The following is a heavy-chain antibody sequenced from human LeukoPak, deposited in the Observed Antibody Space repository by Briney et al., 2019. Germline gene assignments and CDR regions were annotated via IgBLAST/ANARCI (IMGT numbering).Heavy chain of an antibody. J-gene: IGHJ4*02. D-gene: IGHD6-13*01. Sequence: GGSLRLTCAASTFTFSTYWMTWVRQAPGKGPEFVANINQDGSVKNYVDSVKGRFTISRDNAKNSLYLQMNSLRADDTAVYYCARDPGSSSFDYWGQGTLVTVSS. CDR2: INQDGSVK. CDR1: TFTFSTYW. CDR3: ARDPGSSSFDY. V-gene: IGHV3-7*01.